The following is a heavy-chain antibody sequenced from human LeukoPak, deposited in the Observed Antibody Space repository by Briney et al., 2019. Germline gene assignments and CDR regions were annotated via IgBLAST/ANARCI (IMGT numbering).Heavy chain of an antibody. V-gene: IGHV3-48*02. CDR2: ISSSSSTL. CDR3: ARDGRPFDI. J-gene: IGHJ3*02. CDR1: GFTFSNYS. Sequence: GGSLRLSCAASGFTFSNYSMSWVRQAPGKGLEWVAYISSSSSTLHYADPVKGRFTISRDNANNSLYLQMNSLRDEDTAVYYCARDGRPFDIWGQGTMVTVSS.